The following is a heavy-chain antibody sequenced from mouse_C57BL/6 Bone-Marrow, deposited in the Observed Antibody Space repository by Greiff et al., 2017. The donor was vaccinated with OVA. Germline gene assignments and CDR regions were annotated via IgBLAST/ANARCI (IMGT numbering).Heavy chain of an antibody. D-gene: IGHD2-3*01. V-gene: IGHV5-6*02. Sequence: DVMLVESGGDLVKPGGSLKLSCAASGFTFSSYGMSWVRQTPDKRLEWVATISSGGSYTYYPDSVKGRFTISRDNAKNTLYLQMSSLKSEDTAMYYCARQIYDGYPYYCDYWGQGTTLTVSS. CDR2: ISSGGSYT. J-gene: IGHJ2*01. CDR1: GFTFSSYG. CDR3: ARQIYDGYPYYCDY.